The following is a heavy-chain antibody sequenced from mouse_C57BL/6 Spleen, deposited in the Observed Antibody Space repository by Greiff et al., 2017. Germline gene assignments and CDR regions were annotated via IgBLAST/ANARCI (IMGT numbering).Heavy chain of an antibody. CDR2: IHPNSGST. J-gene: IGHJ3*01. Sequence: QVQLQQPGAELVKPGASVKLSCKASGYTFTSYWMHWVKQRPGQGLEWIGMIHPNSGSTNYNEKFKSKATLTVDKSSRTAYMQLSSLTSEDSAVYYCASYDYDVWFPYWGQGTLVTVSA. CDR1: GYTFTSYW. D-gene: IGHD2-4*01. CDR3: ASYDYDVWFPY. V-gene: IGHV1-64*01.